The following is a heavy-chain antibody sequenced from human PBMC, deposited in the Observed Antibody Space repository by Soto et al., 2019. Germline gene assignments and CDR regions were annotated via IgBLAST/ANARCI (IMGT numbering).Heavy chain of an antibody. D-gene: IGHD3-3*01. Sequence: GGSLRLSCAASGFMFTNHGMHWVRQAPGKGLEWVAVISYDGSKEYYSDSVKGRFTISRDNSKNTLYLQMNSLRDEDTAVYHCARGYTSGYPSNWFDPWGQGTLVTVSS. CDR2: ISYDGSKE. CDR3: ARGYTSGYPSNWFDP. CDR1: GFMFTNHG. J-gene: IGHJ5*02. V-gene: IGHV3-30*19.